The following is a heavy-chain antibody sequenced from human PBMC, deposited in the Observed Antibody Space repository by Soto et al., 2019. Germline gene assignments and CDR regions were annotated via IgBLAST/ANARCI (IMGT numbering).Heavy chain of an antibody. V-gene: IGHV4-34*01. CDR2: INHSGST. CDR3: ARSSITYYDDSSGYPRRGYFDC. D-gene: IGHD3-22*01. J-gene: IGHJ4*02. CDR1: GGSFSGYY. Sequence: SETLSLTYAVYGGSFSGYYWSWIRQPPGKGLEWIGEINHSGSTNYNPSLKSRVTISVDTSKNQFSLKLSSVTAADTAVYYCARSSITYYDDSSGYPRRGYFDCLGRVTRGTVAS.